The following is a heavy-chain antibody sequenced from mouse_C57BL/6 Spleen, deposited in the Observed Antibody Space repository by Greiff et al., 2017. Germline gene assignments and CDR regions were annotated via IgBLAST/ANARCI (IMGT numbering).Heavy chain of an antibody. J-gene: IGHJ4*01. CDR1: GFTFSSYA. CDR3: TRGDYEDYYAMDY. CDR2: ISSGGDYI. Sequence: EVKLVESGAGLVKPGGSLKLSCAASGFTFSSYAMSWVRQTPEKRLEWVAYISSGGDYIYYADTVKGRFTISRDNARNTLYLQMCSLKSEDTAMYYCTRGDYEDYYAMDYWGQGTSVTVSS. D-gene: IGHD2-4*01. V-gene: IGHV5-9-1*02.